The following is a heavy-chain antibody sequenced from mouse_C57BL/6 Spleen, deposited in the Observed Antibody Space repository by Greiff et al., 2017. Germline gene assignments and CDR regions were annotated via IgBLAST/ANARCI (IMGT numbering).Heavy chain of an antibody. CDR3: ARPGSSYDWYFDV. CDR2: ISSCRSTL. J-gene: IGHJ1*03. V-gene: IGHV5-17*01. CDR1: GFPFSDYL. Sequence: EVKLVESGGGLVKPGGSLKLSCAASGFPFSDYLMPWVRQAPEKWLEWVAYISSCRSTLYYADTVQGRFTISRDNAKNTLFLQMTSLRSEDTAMYYCARPGSSYDWYFDVWGTGTTVTVSS. D-gene: IGHD1-1*01.